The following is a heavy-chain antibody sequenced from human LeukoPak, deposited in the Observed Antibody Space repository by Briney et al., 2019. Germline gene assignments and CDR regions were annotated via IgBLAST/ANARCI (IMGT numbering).Heavy chain of an antibody. CDR2: INPSGGST. Sequence: EASVTVSCKASGYTFTSYYMHWVRQAPGQGLEWMGIINPSGGSTSYAQKFQGRVTMTRDMSTSTDYMELSSLRSEDTAVYYCARDNSVEGTAWWFDPWGQGTLVTVSS. J-gene: IGHJ5*02. CDR1: GYTFTSYY. V-gene: IGHV1-46*01. CDR3: ARDNSVEGTAWWFDP. D-gene: IGHD2-8*02.